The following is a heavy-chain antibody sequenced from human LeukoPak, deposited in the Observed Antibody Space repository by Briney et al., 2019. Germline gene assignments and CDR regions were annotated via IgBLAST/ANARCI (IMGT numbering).Heavy chain of an antibody. D-gene: IGHD6-6*01. CDR1: GYTFTSYG. Sequence: GASVKVSCKASGYTFTSYGISWVRQAPGQGLEWMGRIIPILGIANYAQKFQGRVTITADKSTSTAYMELSSLRSEDMAVYYCARDRGSSSFNYYYYYGMDVWGQGTTVTVSS. V-gene: IGHV1-69*04. J-gene: IGHJ6*02. CDR3: ARDRGSSSFNYYYYYGMDV. CDR2: IIPILGIA.